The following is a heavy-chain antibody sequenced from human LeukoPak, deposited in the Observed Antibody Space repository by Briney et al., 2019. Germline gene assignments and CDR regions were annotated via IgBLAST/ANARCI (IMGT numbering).Heavy chain of an antibody. CDR3: APTSEAYTSNWSV. D-gene: IGHD3-16*01. CDR2: INPDTDFT. Sequence: ASVKVSCKTSGYRFTNDYIHWVRQAPGQGLEWMGWINPDTDFTNYAPKFRGRVIMTRDTSISTAYLEVRRLTFDDTAIYYCAPTSEAYTSNWSVWGQGTLVTVSP. J-gene: IGHJ4*02. CDR1: GYRFTNDY. V-gene: IGHV1-2*02.